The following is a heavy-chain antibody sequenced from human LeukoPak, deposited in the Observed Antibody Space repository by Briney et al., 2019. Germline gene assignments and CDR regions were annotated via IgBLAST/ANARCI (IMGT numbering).Heavy chain of an antibody. CDR3: AKRPPGYSDAWYDY. Sequence: PPETLSLTCTVSGGSISNNTYYWGWIRQPPGKGLEWSGRVYYSGGTYYNPSLKSRVTISAATSKNQCSLKVSSVTAADTAGYYCAKRPPGYSDAWYDYWGQGTLVTVSS. CDR1: GGSISNNTYY. CDR2: VYYSGGT. V-gene: IGHV4-39*01. J-gene: IGHJ4*02. D-gene: IGHD6-19*01.